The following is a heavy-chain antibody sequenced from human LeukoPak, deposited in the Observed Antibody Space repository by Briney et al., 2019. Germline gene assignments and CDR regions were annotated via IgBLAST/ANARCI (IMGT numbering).Heavy chain of an antibody. CDR3: AKGLQYESYYYFGMDV. J-gene: IGHJ6*02. Sequence: GGSLRLSCVASGFAFSSYAMSWVRQAPGKGLEWVAVISHDGSNKYYADSVNDRFPISRDNSKNTLYLHLNSLRVEDSAIYYCAKGLQYESYYYFGMDVWGQGTTVTVSS. CDR2: ISHDGSNK. CDR1: GFAFSSYA. V-gene: IGHV3-30*04. D-gene: IGHD4-11*01.